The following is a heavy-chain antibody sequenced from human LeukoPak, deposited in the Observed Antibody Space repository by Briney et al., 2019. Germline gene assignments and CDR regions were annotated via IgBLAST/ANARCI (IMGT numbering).Heavy chain of an antibody. Sequence: GGSLRLSCAASGFTFRNYAMSWVRQAPGKGLEWVSYISSSSSTIYYADSVKGRFTISRDNAKNSLYLQMNSLRDDDMALYYCARGNSGSYSQDWFDPWGQGTLVTVSS. V-gene: IGHV3-48*02. J-gene: IGHJ5*02. CDR1: GFTFRNYA. D-gene: IGHD1-26*01. CDR2: ISSSSSTI. CDR3: ARGNSGSYSQDWFDP.